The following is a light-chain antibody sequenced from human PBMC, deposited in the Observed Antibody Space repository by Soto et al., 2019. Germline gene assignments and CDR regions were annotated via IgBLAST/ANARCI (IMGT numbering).Light chain of an antibody. CDR1: QSVDSSY. Sequence: EVVLTQSPGALSLSTGERATLYCRASQSVDSSYFAWYQQMPGQDRRLLIYETSSRATGIPDRFSGSGSGTDFTLSVSRLEPEDFAVYFCQQYGSYPLTFGGGTKVAIK. CDR3: QQYGSYPLT. V-gene: IGKV3-20*01. CDR2: ETS. J-gene: IGKJ4*01.